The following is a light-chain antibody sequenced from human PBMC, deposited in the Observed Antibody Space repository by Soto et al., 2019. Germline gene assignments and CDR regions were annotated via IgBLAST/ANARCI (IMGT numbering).Light chain of an antibody. CDR2: EVN. Sequence: QSVLTQPPSASGSPGQSITISCTGTSSDVGGYNYVSWYQQHPGYAPKLIIHEVNKRPSGVPDRFSGSKSGNTASLTVTGLQAEDEADYYCSSYAGSNILVFGEGTKVTVL. J-gene: IGLJ2*01. CDR3: SSYAGSNILV. CDR1: SSDVGGYNY. V-gene: IGLV2-8*01.